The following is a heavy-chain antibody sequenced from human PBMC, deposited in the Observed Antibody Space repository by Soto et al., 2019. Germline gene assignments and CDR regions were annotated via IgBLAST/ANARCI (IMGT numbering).Heavy chain of an antibody. D-gene: IGHD1-26*01. CDR2: IKQDGSEK. Sequence: PGGSLRLSCAASGFTFSNFWMSWLRQAPGKGLEWVGNIKQDGSEKNFVDSVKGRFTISRDNAKNSMYLQMNSLRAEDTAVYYCARGSGSYYLHWGKGTLVTVSS. CDR3: ARGSGSYYLH. CDR1: GFTFSNFW. V-gene: IGHV3-7*01. J-gene: IGHJ4*02.